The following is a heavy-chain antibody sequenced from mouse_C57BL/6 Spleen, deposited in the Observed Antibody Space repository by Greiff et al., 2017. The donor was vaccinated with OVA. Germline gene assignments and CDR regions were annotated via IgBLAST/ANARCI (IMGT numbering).Heavy chain of an antibody. CDR3: ARFSSYYFDY. CDR2: ISSGSSTI. V-gene: IGHV5-17*01. CDR1: GFTFSDYG. Sequence: EVKVEESGGGLVKPGGSLKLSCAASGFTFSDYGMHWVRQAPEKGLEWVAYISSGSSTIYYVDTVKGRFTISRDNAKNTLFLQMTSLRSEDTAMYYCARFSSYYFDYWGQGTTLTVSS. D-gene: IGHD1-1*01. J-gene: IGHJ2*01.